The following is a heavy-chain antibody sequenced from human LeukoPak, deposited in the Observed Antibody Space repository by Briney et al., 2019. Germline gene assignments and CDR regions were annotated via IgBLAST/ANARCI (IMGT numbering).Heavy chain of an antibody. D-gene: IGHD3-22*01. CDR2: IIPILGIA. J-gene: IGHJ4*02. CDR3: ARYYDSSGYTFDY. Sequence: CSVTVSCKASGGTFSSYAISWVRPAPGQGLEWMGRIIPILGIANYAQKFQGRVTITADKSTSTAYMELSSLRSEDTAVYYCARYYDSSGYTFDYWGKGTMVTVSS. CDR1: GGTFSSYA. V-gene: IGHV1-69*04.